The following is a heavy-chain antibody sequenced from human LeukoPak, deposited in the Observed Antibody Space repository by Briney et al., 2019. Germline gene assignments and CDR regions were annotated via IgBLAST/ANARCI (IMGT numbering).Heavy chain of an antibody. V-gene: IGHV4-34*01. Sequence: PSETLSLTCAVYGGSFSGYYWSWIRQPTGKGLEWIGEINHSGSTNYNPSLKSRVTISVDTSKNQFSLKLSSVTAADTAVYYCARVWAVPGRDYWGQGTLVTVSS. J-gene: IGHJ4*02. CDR2: INHSGST. CDR3: ARVWAVPGRDY. D-gene: IGHD6-19*01. CDR1: GGSFSGYY.